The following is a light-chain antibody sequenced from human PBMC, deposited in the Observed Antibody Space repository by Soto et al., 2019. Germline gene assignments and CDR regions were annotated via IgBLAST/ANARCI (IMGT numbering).Light chain of an antibody. CDR2: GES. Sequence: EIVLTQSPGTLSLSPGDRATLSCRASQSVTGTYLAWYQHKPGQAPRLLIYGESIRATGIPDRFSGHGSGTDFTLTISRLEPEDFAVYYCQQYGSPLWTFGQGNKVEI. J-gene: IGKJ1*01. V-gene: IGKV3-20*01. CDR1: QSVTGTY. CDR3: QQYGSPLWT.